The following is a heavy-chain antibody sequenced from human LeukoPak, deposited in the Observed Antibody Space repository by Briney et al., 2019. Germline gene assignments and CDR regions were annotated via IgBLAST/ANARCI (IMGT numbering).Heavy chain of an antibody. CDR2: ISSSGSTI. CDR1: GFSFSSYA. Sequence: PGGSLRLSCATSGFSFSSYAMSWVRQAPGKGLEWVSYISSSGSTIYYADSVKGRFTISRDNAKNSLYLQMNSLRAEDTAVYYCASFGSGYYRSWFDSWGQGTLVTVSS. J-gene: IGHJ5*01. CDR3: ASFGSGYYRSWFDS. D-gene: IGHD3-22*01. V-gene: IGHV3-48*03.